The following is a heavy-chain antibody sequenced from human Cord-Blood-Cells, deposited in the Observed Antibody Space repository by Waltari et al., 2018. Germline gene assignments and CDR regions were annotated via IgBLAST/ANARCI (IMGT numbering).Heavy chain of an antibody. V-gene: IGHV4-34*01. Sequence: QVQLQQWGAGLLKPSETLSLTCAVYGESVGGYYWSRIRQPPGKGLEWIGEINHSGSTNYNPSLKSRVTISVDTSKNQFSLKLSSVTAADTAVYYCARGGVVEYFQHWGQGTLVTVSS. CDR1: GESVGGYY. D-gene: IGHD3-3*01. CDR2: INHSGST. J-gene: IGHJ1*01. CDR3: ARGGVVEYFQH.